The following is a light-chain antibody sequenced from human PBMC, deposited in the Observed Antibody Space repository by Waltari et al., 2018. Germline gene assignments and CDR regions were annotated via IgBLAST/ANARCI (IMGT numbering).Light chain of an antibody. V-gene: IGLV1-40*03. CDR3: QSYDTSLGVV. CDR1: GSTIGAGYD. J-gene: IGLJ2*01. Sequence: QSVLTQPPSVSGAPGQRVTISCTGTGSTIGAGYDTHWYQQLPGKAPKLLIYGVNTVPLGVQDRFFGAQSGASASLAIIGLQAEDEGDYYCQSYDTSLGVVFGGGTKLTVL. CDR2: GVN.